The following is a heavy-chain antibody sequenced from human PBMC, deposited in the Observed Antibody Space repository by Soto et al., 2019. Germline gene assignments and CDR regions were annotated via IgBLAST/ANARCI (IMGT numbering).Heavy chain of an antibody. CDR3: AKGSRGDILTGYFDY. CDR2: ISGSGGST. V-gene: IGHV3-23*01. D-gene: IGHD3-9*01. Sequence: GGSLRLSCAASGFTFSSYAMSWVRQAPGKGLEWVSAISGSGGSTYYADSVKGRFTISRDNSKNTLYLQMNSLSAEDTAVYYCAKGSRGDILTGYFDYWGQGTLVTVSS. CDR1: GFTFSSYA. J-gene: IGHJ4*02.